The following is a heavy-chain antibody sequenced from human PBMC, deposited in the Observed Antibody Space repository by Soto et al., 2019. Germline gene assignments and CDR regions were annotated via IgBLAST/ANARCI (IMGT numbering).Heavy chain of an antibody. J-gene: IGHJ4*02. V-gene: IGHV4-4*02. CDR3: ARSAGWYAVHS. Sequence: QVQLQESGPGLVKPSGTLSLTCAVSGDSVSSPYWWCWVRQAPGKGLEWIGEVFHTRTTSYNPSLRSRVTISMDTSINQFSLDLSSVTAADTAVYYCARSAGWYAVHSWGPGTLVIVSS. D-gene: IGHD6-19*01. CDR1: GDSVSSPYW. CDR2: VFHTRTT.